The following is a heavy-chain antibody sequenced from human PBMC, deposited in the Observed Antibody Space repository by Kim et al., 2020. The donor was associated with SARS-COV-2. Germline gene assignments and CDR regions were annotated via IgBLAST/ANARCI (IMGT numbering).Heavy chain of an antibody. CDR1: GFTFSSYT. V-gene: IGHV3-21*01. Sequence: GGSLRLSCVASGFTFSSYTMHWVRQAPGKGLDWVSSISGRGSYLYFAGSVKGRFTISRDNAKNSLYLQMTGLRVEDTAVYYCARWRGEARGYFDDWGQG. CDR3: ARWRGEARGYFDD. J-gene: IGHJ4*02. D-gene: IGHD3-16*01. CDR2: ISGRGSYL.